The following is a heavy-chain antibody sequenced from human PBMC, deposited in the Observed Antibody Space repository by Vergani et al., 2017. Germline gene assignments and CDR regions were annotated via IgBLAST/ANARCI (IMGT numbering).Heavy chain of an antibody. D-gene: IGHD5-24*01. J-gene: IGHJ3*02. CDR3: ARDHRYYINYSGTFYI. CDR1: GFSFSDHY. Sequence: QVQLVESGGGLVKPGGSLRLSCAASGFSFSDHYMTWIRQAPGKGLEWVSYISNSGNTIEYADSVKVRFTISRDNAKSSLFLKMDSLRAYDTAVYYCARDHRYYINYSGTFYIWVQGSMVTVSS. CDR2: ISNSGNTI. V-gene: IGHV3-11*01.